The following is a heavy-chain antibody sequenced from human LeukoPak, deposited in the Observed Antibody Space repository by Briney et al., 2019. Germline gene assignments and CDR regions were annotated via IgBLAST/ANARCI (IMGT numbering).Heavy chain of an antibody. CDR1: RFSLSRYW. CDR2: MKQDGSEK. D-gene: IGHD1-1*01. CDR3: ARDPLHWNHGVDDSFDI. Sequence: GGSLRLSCAASRFSLSRYWMSWVRQAPGKGLEWVAKMKQDGSEKKYVDSVKGRFTISRDNTKNSLYLQMNSLRVEDTAVYYCARDPLHWNHGVDDSFDIWGQGTMVTVSS. V-gene: IGHV3-7*01. J-gene: IGHJ3*02.